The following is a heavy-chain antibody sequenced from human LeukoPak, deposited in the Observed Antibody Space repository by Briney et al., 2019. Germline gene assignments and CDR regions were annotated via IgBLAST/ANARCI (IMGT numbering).Heavy chain of an antibody. CDR3: ARGGYSYGHGNFDY. CDR1: GYTFTSYA. V-gene: IGHV1-3*01. D-gene: IGHD5-18*01. CDR2: INAGNGNT. Sequence: ASVKVSFKASGYTFTSYAMHWVRQAPGQRLEWMGWINAGNGNTKYSQKFQGRVTITRDTSASTAYMELSSLRSEDTAVYYCARGGYSYGHGNFDYWGQGTLVTVSS. J-gene: IGHJ4*02.